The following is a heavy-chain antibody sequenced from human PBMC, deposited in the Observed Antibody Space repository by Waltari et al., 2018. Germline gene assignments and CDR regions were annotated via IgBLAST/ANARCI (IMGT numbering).Heavy chain of an antibody. CDR1: GYSISSGYY. J-gene: IGHJ4*02. CDR3: ARGDYYYDSSGYLY. Sequence: QVQLQESGPGLVKPSETLSLTCAVSGYSISSGYYWGWIRQPPGKGLEWIGSIYHSGSTYYNPSLKSRVTISVDTSKNQFSLKLSSVTAADTAVYYCARGDYYYDSSGYLYWGQGTLVTVSS. V-gene: IGHV4-38-2*01. D-gene: IGHD3-22*01. CDR2: IYHSGST.